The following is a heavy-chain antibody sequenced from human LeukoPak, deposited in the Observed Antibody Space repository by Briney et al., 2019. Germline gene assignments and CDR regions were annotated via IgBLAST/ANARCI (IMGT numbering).Heavy chain of an antibody. Sequence: SETLSLTCTVSGGSISSGDYYWSWIRQPPGKGLEWIGYIYYSGSTYYNPSLKSRVTISVDTSKNQFSLKLSSVTAADTAVYYCARGRYYYDSSGYSLWGQGTLVTVSS. CDR2: IYYSGST. J-gene: IGHJ4*02. V-gene: IGHV4-30-4*01. D-gene: IGHD3-22*01. CDR3: ARGRYYYDSSGYSL. CDR1: GGSISSGDYY.